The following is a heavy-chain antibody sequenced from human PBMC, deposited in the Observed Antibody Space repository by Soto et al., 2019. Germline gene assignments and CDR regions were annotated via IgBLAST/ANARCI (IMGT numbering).Heavy chain of an antibody. CDR2: IDPSDSYT. Sequence: PGESLKISCKGSGYSFTSYWISWVRQMPGKGLEWMGRIDPSDSYTNYSPSFQGHVTISADKSISTAYLQWSSLKASDTAMYYCARESREKTAMVTFYGMDVWGQGTTVTVSS. V-gene: IGHV5-10-1*01. CDR3: ARESREKTAMVTFYGMDV. D-gene: IGHD5-18*01. CDR1: GYSFTSYW. J-gene: IGHJ6*02.